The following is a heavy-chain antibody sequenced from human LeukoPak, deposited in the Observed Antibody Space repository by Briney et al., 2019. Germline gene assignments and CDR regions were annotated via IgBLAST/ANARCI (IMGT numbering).Heavy chain of an antibody. J-gene: IGHJ4*02. D-gene: IGHD6-19*01. CDR2: IIPIFGTA. V-gene: IGHV1-69*13. CDR1: GGTFSSYA. CDR3: ARDSSGYSSGWYPDY. Sequence: ASVKVSCKASGGTFSSYAISWVRQAPGQGLEWMGGIIPIFGTANYAQKFQGRVTITADESTSTAYMELSSLRSDDTAVYYCARDSSGYSSGWYPDYWGQGTLVTVSS.